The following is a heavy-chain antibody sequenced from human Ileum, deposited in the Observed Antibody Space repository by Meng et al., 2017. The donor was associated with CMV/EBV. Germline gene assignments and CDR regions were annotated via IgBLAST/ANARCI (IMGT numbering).Heavy chain of an antibody. V-gene: IGHV4-39*07. CDR1: GASLKNDNDY. J-gene: IGHJ4*02. Sequence: QPGGRGPGMGKASETPCPTCTVSGASLKNDNDYWAWVRQSPGKGLEWIGSVHNNGGTYHNPSLRSRVTISVDTSKHQFSLRMNSVTAADTAIYYCAKDLPRGPSDYWSQGTLVTVSS. CDR2: VHNNGGT. CDR3: AKDLPRGPSDY. D-gene: IGHD3-10*01.